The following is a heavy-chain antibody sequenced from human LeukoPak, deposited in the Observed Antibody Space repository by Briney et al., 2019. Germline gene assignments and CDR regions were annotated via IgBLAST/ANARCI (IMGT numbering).Heavy chain of an antibody. D-gene: IGHD4-17*01. J-gene: IGHJ4*02. Sequence: GGTLRLSCAASGFTFSSYGMSWVRQAPGKGLEWVSATSGSGGSTYYADSVKGRFTISRDNSKNTLYLQMNSLRAEDTAVYYCAKDTVTNTYYFDYWGQGTLVTVSS. CDR1: GFTFSSYG. CDR2: TSGSGGST. CDR3: AKDTVTNTYYFDY. V-gene: IGHV3-23*01.